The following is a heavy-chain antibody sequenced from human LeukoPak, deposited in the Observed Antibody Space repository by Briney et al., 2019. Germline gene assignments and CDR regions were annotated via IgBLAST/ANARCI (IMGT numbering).Heavy chain of an antibody. CDR1: GYSFFSYW. CDR3: ARRGAWNYDDDYFDY. V-gene: IGHV5-51*01. J-gene: IGHJ4*02. Sequence: GESLKISCKGSGYSFFSYWIGWVRQMPGKGLEWMGIIYPSDSNTRYSPSLQGQVTISADKSISTVYLQWSSLKASDTAIYYCARRGAWNYDDDYFDYWGQGTLVTVSS. D-gene: IGHD1-7*01. CDR2: IYPSDSNT.